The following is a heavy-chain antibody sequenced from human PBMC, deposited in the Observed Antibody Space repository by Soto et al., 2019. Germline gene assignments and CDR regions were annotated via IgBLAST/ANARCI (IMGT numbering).Heavy chain of an antibody. D-gene: IGHD3-10*01. CDR3: ARDPAGRITMVRGVIITSPDYYYYYGMDV. J-gene: IGHJ6*02. CDR1: GGTFSSYA. CDR2: IIPIFGTA. V-gene: IGHV1-69*13. Sequence: ASVKVSCKASGGTFSSYAISWVRQAPGQGLEWMGGIIPIFGTASYAQKFQGRVTITADESTSTAYMELSSLRSEDTAVYYCARDPAGRITMVRGVIITSPDYYYYYGMDVWGQGTTVTVSS.